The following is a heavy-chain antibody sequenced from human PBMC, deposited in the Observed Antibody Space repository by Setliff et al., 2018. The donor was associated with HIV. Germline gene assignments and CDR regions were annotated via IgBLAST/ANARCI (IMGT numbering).Heavy chain of an antibody. D-gene: IGHD5-12*01. V-gene: IGHV5-51*01. CDR2: IYPGGSDI. J-gene: IGHJ5*02. CDR1: GYSSTKYW. CDR3: TTEDPRLRFGH. Sequence: GESLKTSCKVSGYSSTKYWIGWVRQMPGKGLEWMGIIYPGGSDIRHSPSFQGQVTISTDKTISTAYLPWICLKTEDTAVYYCTTEDPRLRFGHWGQGTLVTVSS.